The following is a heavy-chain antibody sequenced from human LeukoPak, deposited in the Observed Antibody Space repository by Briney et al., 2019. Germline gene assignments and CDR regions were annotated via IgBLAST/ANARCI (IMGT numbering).Heavy chain of an antibody. CDR1: GFTFSSYE. CDR3: VRGSTLRHYQY. Sequence: GGSLRLSCAASGFTFSSYEMSWVRQAPGKGLEWVSYISSSGSTVYYADSVKGRFTISRDNAKNSLYLQMNSLRAEDTAVYYCVRGSTLRHYQYWGQGTLVTVSS. D-gene: IGHD3-16*01. V-gene: IGHV3-48*03. J-gene: IGHJ4*02. CDR2: ISSSGSTV.